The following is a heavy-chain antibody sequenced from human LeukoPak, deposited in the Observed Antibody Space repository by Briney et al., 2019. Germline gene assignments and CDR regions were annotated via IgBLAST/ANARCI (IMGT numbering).Heavy chain of an antibody. CDR1: GFTFSNYW. V-gene: IGHV3-74*01. D-gene: IGHD1-14*01. CDR3: ARDSSLPDY. Sequence: PGGSLRLSCVASGFTFSNYWMHWVRQAPGKGLVWVSYIHSDGTTTNYADSVRGRSTISRDNAKNTLYLQMNSLRAEDTAVYYCARDSSLPDYWGQGTLVTVFS. J-gene: IGHJ4*02. CDR2: IHSDGTTT.